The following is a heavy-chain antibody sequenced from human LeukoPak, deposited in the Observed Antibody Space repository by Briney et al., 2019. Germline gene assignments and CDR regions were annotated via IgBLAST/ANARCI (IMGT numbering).Heavy chain of an antibody. V-gene: IGHV4-34*01. CDR1: GGSFSGYY. J-gene: IGHJ5*02. CDR2: INHSGST. D-gene: IGHD2-2*01. Sequence: PSETLSLTCAVYGGSFSGYYWSWIRQPPGKGLEWIGEINHSGSTNYNPSLKSRVTISVDTSKNQFSLKLSSVTAADTAVYYCASIVVVPAAMPASHWFDPWGQGTLVTVSP. CDR3: ASIVVVPAAMPASHWFDP.